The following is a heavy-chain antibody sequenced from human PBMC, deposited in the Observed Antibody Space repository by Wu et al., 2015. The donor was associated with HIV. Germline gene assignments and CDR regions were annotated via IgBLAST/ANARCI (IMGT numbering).Heavy chain of an antibody. D-gene: IGHD3-10*01. CDR1: GGTFSSYA. V-gene: IGHV1-69*12. Sequence: QVQLVQSGAEVKKPGSSVKVSCKASGGTFSSYAISWVRQAPGQGLEWMGGIIPIFGTANYAQKFQGRVTITADESTSTAYMELSSLRSEDTAVYYCASDYGSGSYSNYYYYYYMDVWGKGTTVTVSS. J-gene: IGHJ6*03. CDR3: ASDYGSGSYSNYYYYYYMDV. CDR2: IIPIFGTA.